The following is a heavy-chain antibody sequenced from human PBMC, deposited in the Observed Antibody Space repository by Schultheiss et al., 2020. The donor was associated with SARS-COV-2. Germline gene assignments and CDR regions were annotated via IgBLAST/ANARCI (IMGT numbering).Heavy chain of an antibody. D-gene: IGHD3-10*01. CDR2: IYYSGST. V-gene: IGHV4-30-4*01. CDR1: GGSISSGDYY. J-gene: IGHJ5*02. Sequence: SETLSLTCTVSGGSISSGDYYWSWIRQPPGKGLEWIGYIYYSGSTYYNPSLKSRVTISVDTSKNQFSLKLSSVTAADTAVYYCARYYGSGLTHRFDPWGQGTLVTVSS. CDR3: ARYYGSGLTHRFDP.